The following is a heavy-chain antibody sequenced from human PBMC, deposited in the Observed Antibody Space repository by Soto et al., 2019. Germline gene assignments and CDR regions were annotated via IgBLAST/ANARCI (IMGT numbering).Heavy chain of an antibody. CDR1: GFTVSSNY. Sequence: GGSLRLSCAASGFTVSSNYMSWVRQAPGKGLEWVSVIYSGGSTYYADSVKGRFTISRDNSKNTLYLQMNSLRAENTAVYYCARTYTIFGVVIHMDVCGKGTTVTVSS. CDR2: IYSGGST. J-gene: IGHJ6*03. V-gene: IGHV3-66*01. CDR3: ARTYTIFGVVIHMDV. D-gene: IGHD3-3*01.